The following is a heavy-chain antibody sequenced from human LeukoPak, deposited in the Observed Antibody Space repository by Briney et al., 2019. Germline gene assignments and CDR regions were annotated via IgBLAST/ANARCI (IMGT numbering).Heavy chain of an antibody. CDR1: GFTFSSYG. V-gene: IGHV3-30*02. J-gene: IGHJ4*02. CDR2: IRYDGSNK. CDR3: AKDEYYYGSGSYFDY. D-gene: IGHD3-10*01. Sequence: GGSLRLSCAAPGFTFSSYGMHWVRQAPGKGLEWVAFIRYDGSNKYYADSVKGRFTISRDNSKNTLYLQMNSLRAEDTAVYYCAKDEYYYGSGSYFDYWGQGTLVTVSS.